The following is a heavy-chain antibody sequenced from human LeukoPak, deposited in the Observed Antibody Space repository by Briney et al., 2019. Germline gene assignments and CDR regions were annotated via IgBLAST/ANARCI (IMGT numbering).Heavy chain of an antibody. V-gene: IGHV7-4-1*02. D-gene: IGHD6-6*01. J-gene: IGHJ6*03. CDR3: ARGHDSIAEYYYYMDV. CDR2: INTNTGNP. CDR1: GYTFTSYA. Sequence: GASVKVSCKASGYTFTSYAMNWVRQAPGQGLEWMGWINTNTGNPTYAQGFTGRFVFSLDTSVSTAYLQISSLKAEDTAVYYCARGHDSIAEYYYYMDVWGKGTTVTVSS.